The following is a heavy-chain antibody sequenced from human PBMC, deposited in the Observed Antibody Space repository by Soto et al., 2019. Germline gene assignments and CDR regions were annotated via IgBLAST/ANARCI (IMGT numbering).Heavy chain of an antibody. CDR1: GYTFTSYG. J-gene: IGHJ4*02. D-gene: IGHD4-17*01. V-gene: IGHV1-18*01. Sequence: QVQLVQSGAEVKKPGASVKVSCKASGYTFTSYGISWVRQAPGQGLEWMGWISAYNGNTNYAQKLQGRVTMTTDTSTSTGYMEPRSLRSDDTAVYYSARVVPYATLDYWGQGTQVTVSS. CDR3: ARVVPYATLDY. CDR2: ISAYNGNT.